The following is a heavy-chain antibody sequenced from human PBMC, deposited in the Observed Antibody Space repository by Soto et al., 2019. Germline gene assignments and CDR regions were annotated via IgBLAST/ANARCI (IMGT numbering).Heavy chain of an antibody. CDR2: INPNSGGT. D-gene: IGHD2-15*01. V-gene: IGHV1-2*04. CDR1: GYTFTVYY. Sequence: ASVKVSCMASGYTFTVYYMHWVRQAPGQGLEKMGWINPNSGGTNYAQKFQGWVTMTRDTSISTAYMELSRLRSDDTAVYYCARERLHDYYYYGMDVWGQGTTVTVSS. CDR3: ARERLHDYYYYGMDV. J-gene: IGHJ6*02.